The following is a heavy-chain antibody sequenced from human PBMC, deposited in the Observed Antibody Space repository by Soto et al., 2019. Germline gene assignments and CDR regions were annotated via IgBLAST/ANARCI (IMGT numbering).Heavy chain of an antibody. J-gene: IGHJ5*02. Sequence: ASVKVSCKTSGGTFSTFGISWVRQAPGQGLEWMGGIIPFFGTAEYSQKFEDRITITADESTNTVYMDLRSLTSEDTAIYYCARTAPMDAGDKYYYDLWGQGALVTVSS. CDR1: GGTFSTFG. V-gene: IGHV1-69*13. CDR3: ARTAPMDAGDKYYYDL. D-gene: IGHD3-10*01. CDR2: IIPFFGTA.